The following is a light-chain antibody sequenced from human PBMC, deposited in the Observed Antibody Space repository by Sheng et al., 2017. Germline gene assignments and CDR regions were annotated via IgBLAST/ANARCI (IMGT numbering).Light chain of an antibody. V-gene: IGKV1-5*03. J-gene: IGKJ1*01. CDR3: QQYSAYSTWT. CDR1: QRISYW. Sequence: DIQMTQSPSTLSASVGDRVTITCRASQRISYWLAWYQQKPGKGPNLLIYKASTLETGVPSRFSGSGSGTEFTLTISSLQPDDFATYYCQQYSAYSTWTFGQGTKVEIK. CDR2: KAS.